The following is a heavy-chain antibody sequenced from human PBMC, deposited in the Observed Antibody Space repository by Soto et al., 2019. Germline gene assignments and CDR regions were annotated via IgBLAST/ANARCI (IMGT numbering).Heavy chain of an antibody. V-gene: IGHV1-8*01. CDR3: ARTLYYYGSGSEYYYMDV. CDR1: GYTFISYD. D-gene: IGHD3-10*01. Sequence: ASVKVSCKASGYTFISYDINWVRQATGQGLKWKGRMNPNSVNTGYAQKFQGRITMTRNTSISTAYMEMSSLRSEDTAVYYCARTLYYYGSGSEYYYMDVWGKGTTVTVSS. CDR2: MNPNSVNT. J-gene: IGHJ6*03.